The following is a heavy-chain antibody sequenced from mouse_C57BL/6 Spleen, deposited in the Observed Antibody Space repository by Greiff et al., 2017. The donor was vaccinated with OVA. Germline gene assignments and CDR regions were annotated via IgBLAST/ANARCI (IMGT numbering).Heavy chain of an antibody. CDR3: ARALHYFDY. D-gene: IGHD2-10*01. J-gene: IGHJ2*01. Sequence: EVQLQQSGPGMVKPSQSLSLTCTVTGYSITSGYDWHWIRHFPGNKLEWMGYISYSGSTNYNPSLKSRISITHDTSKNHVFLKLNSVTTEDTATYYCARALHYFDYWGQGTTLTVSS. V-gene: IGHV3-1*01. CDR2: ISYSGST. CDR1: GYSITSGYD.